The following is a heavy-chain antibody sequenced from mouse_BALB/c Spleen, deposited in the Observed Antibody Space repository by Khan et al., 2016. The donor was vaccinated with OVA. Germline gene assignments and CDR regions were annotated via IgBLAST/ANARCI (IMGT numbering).Heavy chain of an antibody. CDR1: GYTLTNYG. CDR3: ARWSGNSRFAC. Sequence: QIQLEQSGPELKKPGETVKISCKASGYTLTNYGMTWVKPAPGKGLKWIGWINPYTGEATYADDFKSRFAFSLEPSASTAYLKINSLKNEDTARYCSARWSGNSRFACWGQGTLVTGSA. CDR2: INPYTGEA. J-gene: IGHJ3*01. D-gene: IGHD1-3*01. V-gene: IGHV9-3-1*01.